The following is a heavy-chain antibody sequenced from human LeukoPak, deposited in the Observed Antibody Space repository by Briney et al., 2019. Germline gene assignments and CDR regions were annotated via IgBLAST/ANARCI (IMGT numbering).Heavy chain of an antibody. J-gene: IGHJ4*02. CDR1: GGSISSSSYY. CDR3: AREIAYDSSGPTDY. Sequence: PSETLSLTCTVSGGSISSSSYYWGWIRQPPGKGLEWIGSIYHSGSTYYNPSLKSRVTISVDTSKNQFSLKLSSVTAADTAVYYCAREIAYDSSGPTDYWGQGTLVTVSS. V-gene: IGHV4-39*07. CDR2: IYHSGST. D-gene: IGHD3-22*01.